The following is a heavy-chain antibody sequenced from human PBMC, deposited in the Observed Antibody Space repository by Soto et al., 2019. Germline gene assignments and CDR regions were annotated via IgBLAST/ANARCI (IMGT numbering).Heavy chain of an antibody. CDR2: IWYDGSNK. D-gene: IGHD3-10*02. Sequence: QVQLVESGGGVVQPGRSLRLSCAASGFTFSSYGMHWVRQAPGKGLEWVAVIWYDGSNKYYADSVKGRFTISRDNSKNTLYLQMNRLRAEDTAVYYCARMFGDYRPYYYYYYMDVWGKGTTVTVSS. CDR1: GFTFSSYG. CDR3: ARMFGDYRPYYYYYYMDV. J-gene: IGHJ6*03. V-gene: IGHV3-33*01.